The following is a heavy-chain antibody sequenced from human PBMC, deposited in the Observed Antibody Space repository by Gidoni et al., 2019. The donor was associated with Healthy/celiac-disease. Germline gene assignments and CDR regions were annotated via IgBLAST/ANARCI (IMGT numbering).Heavy chain of an antibody. CDR2: IYSGGST. CDR3: ARGSRPCSSTSCPRAGFDY. Sequence: EVQLVETGGGLIQPGGSLRLSCASSGFTVSSNYMSWVRQAPGKGLEWVSVIYSGGSTYYADSVKGRFTISRDNSKNTLYLQMNSLRAEDTAVYYCARGSRPCSSTSCPRAGFDYWGQGTLVTVSS. D-gene: IGHD2-2*01. J-gene: IGHJ4*02. V-gene: IGHV3-53*02. CDR1: GFTVSSNY.